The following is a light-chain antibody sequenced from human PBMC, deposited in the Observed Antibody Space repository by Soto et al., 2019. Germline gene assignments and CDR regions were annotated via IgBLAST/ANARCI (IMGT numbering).Light chain of an antibody. V-gene: IGLV2-8*01. Sequence: QSALTQPPSASGSPGQSVTISCTGTSSDVGAYDYVSWFQQHPGRAPKLMIYEVSKRPSGVPDRFSGSKSGNTASLTVSGLQTEDEDDYYCSSYPGNGISTVVVGGGTKVTVL. CDR2: EVS. CDR3: SSYPGNGISTVV. CDR1: SSDVGAYDY. J-gene: IGLJ2*01.